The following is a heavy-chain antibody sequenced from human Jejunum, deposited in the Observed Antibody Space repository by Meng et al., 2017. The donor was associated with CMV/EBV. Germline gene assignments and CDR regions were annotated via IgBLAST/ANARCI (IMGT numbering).Heavy chain of an antibody. CDR2: IKPDGSAE. CDR3: LGGHYTGS. V-gene: IGHV3-7*01. Sequence: LRLSCAAYGFTFGNFWRNWVRQAPGRGLEWVANIKPDGSAEYYVDSVKGRFTISRDNPKNSLYLQMNSLKDEDTAVYYCLGGHYTGSWGQGTLVTVSS. D-gene: IGHD2-2*02. J-gene: IGHJ5*02. CDR1: GFTFGNFW.